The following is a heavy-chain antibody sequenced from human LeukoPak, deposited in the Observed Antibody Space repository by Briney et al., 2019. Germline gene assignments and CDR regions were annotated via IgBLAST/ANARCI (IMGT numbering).Heavy chain of an antibody. V-gene: IGHV1-2*02. J-gene: IGHJ5*02. CDR2: INPNSGGT. CDR1: GYTFTGYY. D-gene: IGHD1-26*01. Sequence: ASVKVSCKASGYTFTGYYMHWVRQAPGQGLEWMGWINPNSGGTNYAQKFQGRVTMTRDTSISTAYMELSRLRSDDTAVYYCARDNSVGDVAWWFDPWGQGTLVTVSS. CDR3: ARDNSVGDVAWWFDP.